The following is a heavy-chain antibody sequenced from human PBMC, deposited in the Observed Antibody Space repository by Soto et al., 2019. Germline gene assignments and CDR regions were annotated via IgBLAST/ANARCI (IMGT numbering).Heavy chain of an antibody. J-gene: IGHJ6*02. Sequence: PSETLSLPCAVYGGSFSGYYWSWIRQPPGKGLEWIGEINHSGSTNHNPSLKSRVTISVDTSKNQFSLKLSSVTAADTAVYYCASSSLYGMDVWGQGATVTVSS. CDR1: GGSFSGYY. CDR2: INHSGST. CDR3: ASSSLYGMDV. V-gene: IGHV4-34*01.